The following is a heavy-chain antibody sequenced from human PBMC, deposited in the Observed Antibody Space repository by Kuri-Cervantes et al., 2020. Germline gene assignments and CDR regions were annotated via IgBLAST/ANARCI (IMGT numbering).Heavy chain of an antibody. J-gene: IGHJ6*03. D-gene: IGHD3-22*01. V-gene: IGHV4-34*01. CDR2: INHSGST. CDR1: GGSFSGYY. CDR3: ARASDYYDSSGYSYYYYYMDV. Sequence: ESLKISCAVYGGSFSGYYWSWIRQPPGKGLEWIGEINHSGSTNYNPSLKSRVTISVDTSKNQFSLKLSSVTAADTAVYYCARASDYYDSSGYSYYYYYMDVWGKGTTVTVSS.